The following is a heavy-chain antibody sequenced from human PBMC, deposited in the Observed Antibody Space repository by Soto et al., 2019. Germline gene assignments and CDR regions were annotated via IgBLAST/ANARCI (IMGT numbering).Heavy chain of an antibody. D-gene: IGHD3-10*01. Sequence: SETLSLTCSVSGDSISNYYWTWFRQAAGKGPEWIGHAKTSGRTKYNPSLGSRVTLSSDNSKNMLYLQMSSLRAEDSAVYYCARGSKDTYPGSRIFDFWGRGTLVTVSS. CDR3: ARGSKDTYPGSRIFDF. V-gene: IGHV4-4*07. CDR2: AKTSGRT. J-gene: IGHJ4*02. CDR1: GDSISNYY.